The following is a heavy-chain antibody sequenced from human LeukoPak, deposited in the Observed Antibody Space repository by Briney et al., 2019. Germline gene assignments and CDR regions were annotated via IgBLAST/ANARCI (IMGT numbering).Heavy chain of an antibody. V-gene: IGHV4-34*01. CDR2: INHSGST. Sequence: SETLSLTCAVYGGSFSGYYWSWICQPPGKGLEWIGEINHSGSTNYNPSLKSRVTISVDTSKNQFPLKLSSVTAADTAVYYCARAPNLPPGNWFDPWGQGTLVTVSS. CDR1: GGSFSGYY. J-gene: IGHJ5*02. CDR3: ARAPNLPPGNWFDP. D-gene: IGHD1-14*01.